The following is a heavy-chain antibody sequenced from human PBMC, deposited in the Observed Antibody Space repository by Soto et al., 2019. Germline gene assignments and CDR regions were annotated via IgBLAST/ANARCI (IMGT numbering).Heavy chain of an antibody. CDR2: IYYSGST. CDR3: ARYPAEYSNYEVTPLGYYHSMEL. Sequence: SETMSLTCTVSGGSISSSSYYWGWIRQPPGKGLEWIGSIYYSGSTYYNPSLKSRVTISVDTSKNQFSLKLSSVTAADTAVYYVARYPAEYSNYEVTPLGYYHSMELWGKVT. V-gene: IGHV4-39*01. D-gene: IGHD4-4*01. CDR1: GGSISSSSYY. J-gene: IGHJ6*03.